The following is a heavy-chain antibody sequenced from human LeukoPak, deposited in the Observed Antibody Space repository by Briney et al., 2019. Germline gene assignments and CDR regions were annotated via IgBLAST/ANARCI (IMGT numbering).Heavy chain of an antibody. D-gene: IGHD6-19*01. J-gene: IGHJ3*02. Sequence: PGGSLRLSCVASGFTFSSYSMNWVRQAPGKGLEWVSYISSSSTIYYADSVKGRFTISRDNAKNSLHLQMNSLRAEDTAVYYCASLYSSGWVFFDIWGQGTLVTVSS. V-gene: IGHV3-48*04. CDR2: ISSSSTI. CDR3: ASLYSSGWVFFDI. CDR1: GFTFSSYS.